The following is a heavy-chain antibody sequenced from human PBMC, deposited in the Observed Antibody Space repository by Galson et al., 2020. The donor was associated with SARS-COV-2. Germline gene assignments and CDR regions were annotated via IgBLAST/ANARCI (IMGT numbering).Heavy chain of an antibody. D-gene: IGHD6-19*01. J-gene: IGHJ6*03. CDR3: ARDGYSSGWDNYSYYYMDV. CDR2: INSGNSYT. V-gene: IGHV3-11*06. Sequence: QAPGKGLEWVSYINSGNSYTSYADSVKGRFTISRDNVKNTLYLQMNSLRAEDTAVYYCARDGYSSGWDNYSYYYMDVWGRGTTVTVSS.